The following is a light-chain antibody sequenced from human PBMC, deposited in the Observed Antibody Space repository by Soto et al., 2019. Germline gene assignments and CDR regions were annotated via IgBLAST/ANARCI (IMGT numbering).Light chain of an antibody. J-gene: IGLJ1*01. Sequence: QLVLTQPPSVSGAPGQRVTISCSGSSTNMGAGYDVHWYQQLPGTAPKLLIYDNTKRPSGVPDRFSGSKSGTSASLAITGLQAEDEADYYCQSYDTRLSGSCVFGTGTKVTVL. V-gene: IGLV1-40*01. CDR1: STNMGAGYD. CDR3: QSYDTRLSGSCV. CDR2: DNT.